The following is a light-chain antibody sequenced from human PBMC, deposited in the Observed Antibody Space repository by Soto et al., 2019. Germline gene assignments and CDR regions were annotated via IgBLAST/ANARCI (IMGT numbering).Light chain of an antibody. Sequence: LTQPASVSGSPGQSITISCTGTSSDVGGYNYVSWYQQHPGKAPKLIIYDVSDRPSGVSNRFSGSKSGNTASLTISGLQAEDEADYFCSSYTSSTTPYVFGTGTKVTVL. J-gene: IGLJ1*01. CDR3: SSYTSSTTPYV. CDR1: SSDVGGYNY. V-gene: IGLV2-14*01. CDR2: DVS.